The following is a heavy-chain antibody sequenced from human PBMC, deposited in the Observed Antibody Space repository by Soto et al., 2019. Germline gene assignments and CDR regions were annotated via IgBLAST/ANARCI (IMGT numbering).Heavy chain of an antibody. D-gene: IGHD3-3*01. Sequence: QEQLVQSGAEVKKPGASVKVSCKASGYTFTSYDIHWVRQAPGQGLEWMGVINPSGGSSSYAQQYKGRVTMTSDTSTATDYMNLSSLRSEDTAVYYCARVVRDFWRGSAKNNWFDPWGQRSLLNVSS. CDR2: INPSGGSS. J-gene: IGHJ5*02. V-gene: IGHV1-46*01. CDR3: ARVVRDFWRGSAKNNWFDP. CDR1: GYTFTSYD.